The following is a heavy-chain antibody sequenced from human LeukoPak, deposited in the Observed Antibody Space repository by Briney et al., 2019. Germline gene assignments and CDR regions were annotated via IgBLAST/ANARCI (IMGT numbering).Heavy chain of an antibody. CDR2: IYYSGST. CDR3: ARGGLVGAIDAFDI. J-gene: IGHJ3*02. V-gene: IGHV4-59*01. CDR1: GGSISSYY. D-gene: IGHD1-26*01. Sequence: SETLSLTCTVSGGSISSYYWSWIRQPPGKGLEWIGYIYYSGSTNYNPSLKSRVTISVDTSKNQFSLKLSSVTAADTALYYCARGGLVGAIDAFDIWGQGTMVTVSS.